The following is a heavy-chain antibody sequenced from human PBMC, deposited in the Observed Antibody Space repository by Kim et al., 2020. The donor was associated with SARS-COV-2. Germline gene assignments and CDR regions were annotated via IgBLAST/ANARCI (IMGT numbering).Heavy chain of an antibody. J-gene: IGHJ4*02. CDR1: GYTFTSYG. Sequence: ASVKVSCKASGYTFTSYGISWVRQAPGQGLEWMGWISAYNGNTNYAQKLQGRVTMTTDTSTSTAYMELRSLRSDDTAVYYCARAEDYDFWSGYPYWGQGTLVTVSS. V-gene: IGHV1-18*01. CDR3: ARAEDYDFWSGYPY. CDR2: ISAYNGNT. D-gene: IGHD3-3*01.